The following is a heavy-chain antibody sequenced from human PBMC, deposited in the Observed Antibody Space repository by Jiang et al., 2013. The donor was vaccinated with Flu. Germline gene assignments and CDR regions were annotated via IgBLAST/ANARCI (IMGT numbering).Heavy chain of an antibody. CDR3: ARVFYYDSSGYYFDY. D-gene: IGHD3-22*01. V-gene: IGHV1-2*02. CDR1: GYAFSGYY. CDR2: INPNSGGT. J-gene: IGHJ4*02. Sequence: GAEVKKPGASVKVSCKASGYAFSGYYMHWVRQAPGQGLEWMGWINPNSGGTNYAQKFQGRVTMTRDTSISTAYMELSRLRSDDTAVYYCARVFYYDSSGYYFDYWGQGALVTVSS.